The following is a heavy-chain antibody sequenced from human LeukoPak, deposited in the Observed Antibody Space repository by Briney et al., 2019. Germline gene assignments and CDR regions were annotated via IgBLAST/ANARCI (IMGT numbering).Heavy chain of an antibody. V-gene: IGHV3-7*01. CDR2: VKQDGSEK. Sequence: GGSLRLSCAASGFTFSSYAMHWVRQAPGKGLEWVANVKQDGSEKNYVDSVKGRFTISRDNAKNSLYLQMNSLRVEDTAVYYCARAPSYSGYVHGMEVWGQGTTVTVSS. CDR1: GFTFSSYA. J-gene: IGHJ6*02. CDR3: ARAPSYSGYVHGMEV. D-gene: IGHD5-12*01.